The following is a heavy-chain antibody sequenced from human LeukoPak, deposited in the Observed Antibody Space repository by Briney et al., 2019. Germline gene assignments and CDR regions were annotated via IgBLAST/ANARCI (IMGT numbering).Heavy chain of an antibody. CDR2: IYTSGST. CDR3: ARAGKVVVAATRNGMDV. V-gene: IGHV4-4*07. J-gene: IGHJ6*02. D-gene: IGHD2-15*01. CDR1: GVSISSYY. Sequence: SETLSLTCTVSGVSISSYYWSWIRQPAGKGLEWLGRIYTSGSTNYNPSLKSRVTMSVDTSKNQFSLKLSSVTAADTAVYYCARAGKVVVAATRNGMDVWGQGTTVTVAS.